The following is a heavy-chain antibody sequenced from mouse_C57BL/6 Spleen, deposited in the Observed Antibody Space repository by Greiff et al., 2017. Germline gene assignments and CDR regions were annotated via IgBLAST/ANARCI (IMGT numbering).Heavy chain of an antibody. CDR2: IHPNSGST. V-gene: IGHV1-64*01. J-gene: IGHJ4*01. Sequence: QVQLQQPGAELVKPGASVKLSCKASGYTFTSYWMHWVKQRPGQGLEWIGMIHPNSGSTNYNEKFKSKATLTVDKSSSTAYMQLSSLTSEDSAVYYGARGENYSGGGYAMDYWGQGTSVSGSS. D-gene: IGHD1-3*01. CDR1: GYTFTSYW. CDR3: ARGENYSGGGYAMDY.